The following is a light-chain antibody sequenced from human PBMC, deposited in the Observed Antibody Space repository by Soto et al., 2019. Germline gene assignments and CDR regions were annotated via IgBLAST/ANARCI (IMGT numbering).Light chain of an antibody. CDR3: SAYTNSSTSYV. CDR2: DVT. V-gene: IGLV2-14*03. Sequence: QSALTQPASVSGSPGQSITISCTGTSSDVGGYNYVSWYQQHPGKAPKFMIYDVTNRPSGVSNRFSGSKSGNTASLTISGLQAEDEADYYCSAYTNSSTSYVFGTGTKLTVL. J-gene: IGLJ1*01. CDR1: SSDVGGYNY.